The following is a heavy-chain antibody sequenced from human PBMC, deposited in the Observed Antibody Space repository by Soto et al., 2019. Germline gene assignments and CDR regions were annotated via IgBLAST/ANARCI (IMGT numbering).Heavy chain of an antibody. CDR3: ARHEEGGYSSSWYEGYFDY. J-gene: IGHJ4*02. V-gene: IGHV4-39*01. D-gene: IGHD6-13*01. CDR2: IYYSGST. Sequence: QLQLQESGPGLVKPSETLSLTCTVSGGSISSSSYYWGWIRQPPGKGLEWIGSIYYSGSTYYNPSLKSRVTISVDTSKNQFSLKLSSVTAADTAVYYCARHEEGGYSSSWYEGYFDYWGQGTLVTVSS. CDR1: GGSISSSSYY.